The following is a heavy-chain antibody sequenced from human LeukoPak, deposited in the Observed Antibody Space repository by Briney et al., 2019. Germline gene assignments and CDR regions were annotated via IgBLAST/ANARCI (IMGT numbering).Heavy chain of an antibody. CDR3: AKGSDFVY. CDR1: GFTFSSYV. CDR2: ISVSGGST. J-gene: IGHJ4*02. Sequence: GGSLRHSCVASGFTFSSYVMRSVRPAPSKGREWVSVISVSGGSTYNVDSVKGRCTISRDNAKKTRYLQVNRQRAEDTAVYYCAKGSDFVYWGQGTLVTVSS. V-gene: IGHV3-23*01.